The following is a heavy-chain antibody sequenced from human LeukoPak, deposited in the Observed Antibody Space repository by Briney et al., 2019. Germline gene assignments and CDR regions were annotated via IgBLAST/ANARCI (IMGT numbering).Heavy chain of an antibody. CDR2: IYYSGST. J-gene: IGHJ4*02. CDR1: GGSISRGGYY. D-gene: IGHD5-24*01. V-gene: IGHV4-31*03. CDR3: ARVDQMATKGGGVDY. Sequence: SETLSLTCTVSGGSISRGGYYWSWIRQHPGKGLEWIGYIYYSGSTYYNPSLKSRVTISVDTSKNQFSLKLSSVTAADTAVYSWARVDQMATKGGGVDYWGQGTLVTVSS.